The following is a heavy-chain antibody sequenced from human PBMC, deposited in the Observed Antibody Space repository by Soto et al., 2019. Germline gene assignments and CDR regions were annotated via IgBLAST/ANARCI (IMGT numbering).Heavy chain of an antibody. D-gene: IGHD3-3*01. CDR2: IYWDDDK. J-gene: IGHJ4*02. CDR1: GFSLSTSGVG. V-gene: IGHV2-5*02. CDR3: AHRLVAGPLWSGYYNFDY. Sequence: QITLKESGPPLVKPTQTLTLTCTFSGFSLSTSGVGVGWIRQPPGKALEWLALIYWDDDKRYSPSLKSRLTITKDTSKNQVVLTMTNMDPVDTATYYCAHRLVAGPLWSGYYNFDYWGQGTLVTVSS.